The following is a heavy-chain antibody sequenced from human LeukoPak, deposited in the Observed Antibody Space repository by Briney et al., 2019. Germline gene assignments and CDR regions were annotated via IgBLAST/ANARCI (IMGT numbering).Heavy chain of an antibody. D-gene: IGHD2-2*01. V-gene: IGHV3-7*01. J-gene: IGHJ4*02. CDR1: GFTFSRYW. CDR2: IKQDGSEK. Sequence: GGSLRLSCAVSGFTFSRYWMTWVRQAPGKGLEWVANIKQDGSEKYYVDSVKGRFTISRDKAKNSLYLQMNSLRAEDTAVYYCARDSPSSTSWGYWGQGTLVTVSS. CDR3: ARDSPSSTSWGY.